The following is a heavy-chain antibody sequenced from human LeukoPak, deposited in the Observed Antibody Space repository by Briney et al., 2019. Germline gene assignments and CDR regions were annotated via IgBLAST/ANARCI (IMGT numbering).Heavy chain of an antibody. Sequence: PGGSLRLSCAVSGFTFSSYSMSWVRQAPGKGLEWVANMKEDGSEIFYVDSVKGRFTISRDNAKNSLYLQMNNLRAEDTAVYYCARPRGCGSTRCNNFDYWGQGTLATVSS. CDR3: ARPRGCGSTRCNNFDY. D-gene: IGHD2-2*01. CDR1: GFTFSSYS. J-gene: IGHJ4*02. CDR2: MKEDGSEI. V-gene: IGHV3-7*01.